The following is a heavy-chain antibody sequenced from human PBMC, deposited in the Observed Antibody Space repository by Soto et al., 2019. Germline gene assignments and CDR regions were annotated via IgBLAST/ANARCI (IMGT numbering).Heavy chain of an antibody. CDR3: ASAAGPYYDFWSGYSLAY. D-gene: IGHD3-3*01. CDR2: IHYSGST. Sequence: SETLSLTCTVSGTSISSYYWSWIRQPPGKGLEWIANIHYSGSTNYNPSLKSRVTISVDTSKNQFSLELSSVTAADTAVYYCASAAGPYYDFWSGYSLAYWGQGTLVTVSS. J-gene: IGHJ4*02. V-gene: IGHV4-59*01. CDR1: GTSISSYY.